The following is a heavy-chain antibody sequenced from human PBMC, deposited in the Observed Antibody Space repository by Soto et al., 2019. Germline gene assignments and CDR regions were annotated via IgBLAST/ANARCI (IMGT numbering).Heavy chain of an antibody. CDR3: AKDRSNSWSFDY. CDR1: GFIFSDHN. CDR2: ISYDGTNK. J-gene: IGHJ4*02. V-gene: IGHV3-30*18. D-gene: IGHD6-13*01. Sequence: GGSLRLSCAASGFIFSDHNRHWVRQAPGRGLEWVAVISYDGTNKYYVDSVKGRFTISRDNSGDTLSLQMNSLGAGDTAVYYCAKDRSNSWSFDYWGQGTLVTVSS.